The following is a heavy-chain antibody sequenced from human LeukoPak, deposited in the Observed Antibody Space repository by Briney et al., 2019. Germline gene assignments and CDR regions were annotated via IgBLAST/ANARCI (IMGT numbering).Heavy chain of an antibody. J-gene: IGHJ4*02. D-gene: IGHD3-22*01. CDR2: ISWNSGSI. Sequence: GRSLRLSCAASGFTFDDYAMHWVRQAPGKGLEWVSGISWNSGSIGYADSVKGRFTISRDNAKNSLYLQMNSLRAEDTAVYYCARDQGTMIVPDRPFDYWGQGTLVTVSS. CDR1: GFTFDDYA. V-gene: IGHV3-9*01. CDR3: ARDQGTMIVPDRPFDY.